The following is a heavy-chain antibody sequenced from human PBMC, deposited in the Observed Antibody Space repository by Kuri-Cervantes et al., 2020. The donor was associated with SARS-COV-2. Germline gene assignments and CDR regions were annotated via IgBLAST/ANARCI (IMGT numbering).Heavy chain of an antibody. V-gene: IGHV1-69*13. D-gene: IGHD3-3*01. CDR2: IIPIFGAA. CDR3: ARAHISGVVHDYYYSGLDV. J-gene: IGHJ6*02. Sequence: SVKVSCKAIGGTFSSFLFSWVRQAPGQGLEWVGGIIPIFGAANFAQKFQGRVTITADEATSTAYMELSRLRSEDTAVYYCARAHISGVVHDYYYSGLDVWGLGTTVTVSS. CDR1: GGTFSSFL.